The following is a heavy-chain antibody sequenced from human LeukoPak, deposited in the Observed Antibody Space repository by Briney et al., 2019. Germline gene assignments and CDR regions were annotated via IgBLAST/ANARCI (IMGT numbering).Heavy chain of an antibody. CDR3: AKDRLGSFWFEELLFDP. CDR1: GFTFSSYA. CDR2: ISGSGGST. V-gene: IGHV3-23*01. Sequence: GGSLRLSCAASGFTFSSYAMSWVRQAPGKGLEWVSAISGSGGSTYYADSVKGRFTISRDNFKNTLYLQMNSLRAEDTAVYYCAKDRLGSFWFEELLFDPWGQGTLVTVSS. D-gene: IGHD3-10*01. J-gene: IGHJ5*02.